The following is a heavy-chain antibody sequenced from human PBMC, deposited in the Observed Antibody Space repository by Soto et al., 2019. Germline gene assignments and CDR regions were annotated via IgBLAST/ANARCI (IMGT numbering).Heavy chain of an antibody. D-gene: IGHD2-15*01. V-gene: IGHV3-48*02. CDR2: ISSSNRTI. J-gene: IGHJ6*02. CDR1: GFTFRSYS. Sequence: GGALRLSCAASGFTFRSYSMNWVRQAPGKGLEWVSYISSSNRTINYADSVKGRFIISRDNAKNSLYLQMHSLRDEDTAVYYCAREGWSLLQTGMDVWGQGTTVTVS. CDR3: AREGWSLLQTGMDV.